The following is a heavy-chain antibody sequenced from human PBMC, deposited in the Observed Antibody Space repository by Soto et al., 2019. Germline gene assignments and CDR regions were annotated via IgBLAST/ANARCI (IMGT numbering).Heavy chain of an antibody. CDR1: GGSFSGYY. CDR3: VRGGVTDTDGRGRIH. Sequence: SETLSLTCAVYGGSFSGYYRSWIRQPPGKGLEWIGEINHSGSANYNPSLESRVTISVDTSKNQFSLKLSDVTAADTAVYYCVRGGVTDTDGRGRIHWAQGTPVTVSS. V-gene: IGHV4-34*01. CDR2: INHSGSA. D-gene: IGHD3-10*01. J-gene: IGHJ4*02.